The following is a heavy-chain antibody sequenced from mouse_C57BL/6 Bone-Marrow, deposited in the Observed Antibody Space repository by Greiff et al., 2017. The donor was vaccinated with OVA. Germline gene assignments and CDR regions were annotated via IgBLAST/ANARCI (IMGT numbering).Heavy chain of an antibody. CDR2: IHPNSGST. J-gene: IGHJ1*03. CDR1: GYTFTSYW. D-gene: IGHD2-5*01. Sequence: QVQLQQPGAELVKPGASVKLSCKASGYTFTSYWMHWVKQRPGQGLEWIGMIHPNSGSTNYNEKFKSKATLTVDKSSSTAYMQLSSLTSEDSAVYSCARKYYYSNGCYFDDWGKGTTVTVSS. CDR3: ARKYYYSNGCYFDD. V-gene: IGHV1-64*01.